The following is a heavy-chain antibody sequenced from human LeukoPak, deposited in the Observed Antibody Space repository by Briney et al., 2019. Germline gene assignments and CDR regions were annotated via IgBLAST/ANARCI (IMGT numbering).Heavy chain of an antibody. CDR2: ISTYNGNT. V-gene: IGHV1-18*01. Sequence: GASVKVSCKASGYTFTSYGISWVRQAPGQGLEWMGWISTYNGNTNYAQKLQGRVTMTTDTSTSTAYMELRSLRSDDTAVYYCARDRVPISQCGGDCYPDYWGQGTLVTVSS. CDR1: GYTFTSYG. J-gene: IGHJ4*02. CDR3: ARDRVPISQCGGDCYPDY. D-gene: IGHD2-21*02.